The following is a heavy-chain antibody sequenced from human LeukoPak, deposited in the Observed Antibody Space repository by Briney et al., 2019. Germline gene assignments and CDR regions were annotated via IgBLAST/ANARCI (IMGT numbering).Heavy chain of an antibody. CDR3: ARARYNWNDGYYYYYMDV. J-gene: IGHJ6*03. D-gene: IGHD1-1*01. V-gene: IGHV3-23*01. CDR2: ISGNGGNT. Sequence: PGGSLRLSCAASGFTFSSYAMSWVRQAPGRGLEWVSVISGNGGNTYYADSAKARFTISRDNSKNTVYLQMNSLRAEDTAVYYCARARYNWNDGYYYYYMDVWGKGTTVTVSS. CDR1: GFTFSSYA.